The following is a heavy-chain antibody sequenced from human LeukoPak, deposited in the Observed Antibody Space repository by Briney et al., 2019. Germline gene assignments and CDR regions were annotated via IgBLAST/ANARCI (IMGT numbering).Heavy chain of an antibody. J-gene: IGHJ4*02. D-gene: IGHD2-8*01. CDR2: ISWDAGSI. Sequence: PGGSLRLSCAASGFTFDDYTMHWVCQAPGKGLEWVSLISWDAGSIYYGDSVKGRFTISRDNSKNSLYLQMNSLRTEDTALYYCAKDIEGHTHGVDYWGQGTLVTVSS. CDR1: GFTFDDYT. V-gene: IGHV3-43*01. CDR3: AKDIEGHTHGVDY.